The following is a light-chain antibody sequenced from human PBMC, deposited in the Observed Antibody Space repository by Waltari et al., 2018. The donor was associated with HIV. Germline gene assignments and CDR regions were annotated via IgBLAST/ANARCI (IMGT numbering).Light chain of an antibody. CDR2: EVI. Sequence: QSALTQPASVSGSPGKSITISCTATSSDVGSNNLVSWYQHNPGRAPKLIIYEVIKRPSGVSHRFSGSKSGNTASLTISGLQAEDEADYYCCSFADTNTWVFGGGTKLTVL. J-gene: IGLJ3*02. CDR1: SSDVGSNNL. V-gene: IGLV2-23*02. CDR3: CSFADTNTWV.